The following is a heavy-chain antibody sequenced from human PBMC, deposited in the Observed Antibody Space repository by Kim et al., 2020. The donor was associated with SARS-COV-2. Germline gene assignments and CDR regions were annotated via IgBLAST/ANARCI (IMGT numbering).Heavy chain of an antibody. CDR3: ARTTDQLMGIQLTH. J-gene: IGHJ4*02. V-gene: IGHV4-59*01. Sequence: PSLKSRVTISVDTSKNQFSLRLSSVTAADTAVYYCARTTDQLMGIQLTHWGQGTLVTVSS. D-gene: IGHD5-18*01.